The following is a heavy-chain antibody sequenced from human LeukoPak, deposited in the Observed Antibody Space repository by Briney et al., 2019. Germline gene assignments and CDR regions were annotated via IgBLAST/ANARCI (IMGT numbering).Heavy chain of an antibody. Sequence: SETLSLTCTVSGGSISSSSYDWGGIRQPPGKGGEWIESIYYSGSTYYNPCLKSRITISVETPKNQFSLKLSSVTAADTAVYYCARHEPLAKYFDLWGRGTLVTVSS. CDR1: GGSISSSSYD. V-gene: IGHV4-39*01. CDR3: ARHEPLAKYFDL. CDR2: IYYSGST. J-gene: IGHJ2*01.